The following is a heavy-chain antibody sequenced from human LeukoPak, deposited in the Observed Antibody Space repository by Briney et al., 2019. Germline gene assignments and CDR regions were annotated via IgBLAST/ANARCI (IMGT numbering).Heavy chain of an antibody. J-gene: IGHJ4*02. D-gene: IGHD6-13*01. V-gene: IGHV3-23*01. Sequence: GGSLRLSCAASGFTFSSYAMSWVRQAPGKGLEWVSAISGSGGSTYYADSVKGRFTISRDNAKNSLYLQMNSLRAEDTAVYYCARTYSSSEAPDYWGQGTLVTVTS. CDR1: GFTFSSYA. CDR3: ARTYSSSEAPDY. CDR2: ISGSGGST.